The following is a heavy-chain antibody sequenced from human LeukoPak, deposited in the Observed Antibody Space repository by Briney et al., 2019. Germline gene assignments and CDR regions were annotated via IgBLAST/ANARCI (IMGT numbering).Heavy chain of an antibody. J-gene: IGHJ4*02. CDR3: ARARGRYCSGGSCFWSDY. Sequence: PGGSLRLSCAASGFTFSSYWMSWVRQAPGKRLEWVANIKQDGSEKYYVDSVKGRFTISRDNAKNSLYLQMNSLRAEDTAVYYCARARGRYCSGGSCFWSDYWGQGTLVTVSS. CDR1: GFTFSSYW. V-gene: IGHV3-7*03. D-gene: IGHD2-15*01. CDR2: IKQDGSEK.